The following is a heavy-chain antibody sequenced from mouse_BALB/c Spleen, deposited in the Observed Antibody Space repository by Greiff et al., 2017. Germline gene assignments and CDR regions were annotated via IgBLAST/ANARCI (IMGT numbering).Heavy chain of an antibody. Sequence: EVKLEESGGGLVQPGGSLKLSCAASGFTFSSYTMSWVRHTPEKRLEWVAYISNGGGSTYYPDTVKGRFTISRDNAKNTLYLRMSSLESEDTVMYCCARRDYRYDWYIDVWGAGTTVTVSS. V-gene: IGHV5-12-2*01. CDR1: GFTFSSYT. J-gene: IGHJ1*01. D-gene: IGHD2-14*01. CDR3: ARRDYRYDWYIDV. CDR2: ISNGGGST.